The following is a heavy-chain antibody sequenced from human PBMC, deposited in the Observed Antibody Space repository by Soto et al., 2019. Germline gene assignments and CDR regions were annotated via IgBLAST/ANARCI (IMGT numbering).Heavy chain of an antibody. J-gene: IGHJ6*02. V-gene: IGHV1-18*01. D-gene: IGHD3-22*01. CDR1: GYTFTSYG. CDR3: ARDSQITMIVVVTAYGMDV. CDR2: VSAYNGNT. Sequence: ASVKVSCKASGYTFTSYGISWVRQAPGQGLEWMGWVSAYNGNTNYAQKLQGRVTMTTDTPTSTAYMELRSLRSDDTAVYYCARDSQITMIVVVTAYGMDVWGQGTTVTVSS.